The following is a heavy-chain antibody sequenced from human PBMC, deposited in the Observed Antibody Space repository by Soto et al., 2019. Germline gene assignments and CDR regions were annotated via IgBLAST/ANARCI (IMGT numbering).Heavy chain of an antibody. CDR1: GYTFTSYD. CDR2: MNPNSGNT. CDR3: ARRPAAMGDYYYYYGMDV. V-gene: IGHV1-8*01. D-gene: IGHD2-2*01. J-gene: IGHJ6*02. Sequence: QVQLVQSGAEVKKPGASVKVSCKASGYTFTSYDINWVRQATGQGLEWMGWMNPNSGNTGYAQKFQGRVTMTRKTXIXTXXMELSSLRSEDTAVYYCARRPAAMGDYYYYYGMDVWGQGTTVTVSS.